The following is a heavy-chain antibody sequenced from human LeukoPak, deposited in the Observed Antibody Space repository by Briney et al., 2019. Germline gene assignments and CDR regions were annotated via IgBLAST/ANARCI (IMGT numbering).Heavy chain of an antibody. D-gene: IGHD3-16*01. CDR2: IYPGDSDT. CDR1: GYSFTSYW. J-gene: IGHJ4*02. V-gene: IGHV5-51*03. Sequence: NSGESLKISCKGSGYSFTSYWSGWVRQMPGKGLEWMGIIYPGDSDTRYSPSFQGHVTISADKSFSTAYLEWSTLKASDTAMYFCARLDEGFYYDGWGFNFWGQGTLVTVSS. CDR3: ARLDEGFYYDGWGFNF.